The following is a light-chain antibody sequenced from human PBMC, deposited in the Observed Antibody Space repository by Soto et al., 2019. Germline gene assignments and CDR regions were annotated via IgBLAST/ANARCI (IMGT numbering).Light chain of an antibody. J-gene: IGKJ4*01. CDR2: GAS. V-gene: IGKV3-15*01. CDR3: QPYNNWPLT. CDR1: QSISSN. Sequence: IMMTQCPATLSVSPGERATLSCRASQSISSNLACYLQKPGQAPRLLIYGASTGATGIPARFSGIGSGTEFTLTISSLQSEDFAIYYCQPYNNWPLTFGGGTKVESK.